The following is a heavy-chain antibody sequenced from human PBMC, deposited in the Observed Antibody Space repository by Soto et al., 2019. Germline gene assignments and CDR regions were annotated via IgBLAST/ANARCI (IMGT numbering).Heavy chain of an antibody. J-gene: IGHJ4*02. D-gene: IGHD1-1*01. Sequence: VQLVEPGGGVVQPGRSLRLLCDASGFPFSRYGMHWVRQAPGMGLEWVAVISWDGLAQYYGDSVRGRFTISRDNSQSTLDLQMNSLRTEDTAIYYCAKETIQVGGPNYFDYWGQGVLVTVSS. V-gene: IGHV3-30*18. CDR1: GFPFSRYG. CDR2: ISWDGLAQ. CDR3: AKETIQVGGPNYFDY.